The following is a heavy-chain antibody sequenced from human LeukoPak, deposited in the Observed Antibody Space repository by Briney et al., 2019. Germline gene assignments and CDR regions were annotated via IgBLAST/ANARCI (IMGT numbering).Heavy chain of an antibody. Sequence: GGSLRLSCAVSGFIFDDYAMHWVRQAPGKGLEWVSGITWGRDNLAYAASVKGRFTISRDNAKNTLYLQMNSLRAEDTAMYYCARVSGSRNYYFGAFDIWGQGTMVTVSS. CDR2: ITWGRDNL. V-gene: IGHV3-9*01. J-gene: IGHJ3*02. CDR1: GFIFDDYA. CDR3: ARVSGSRNYYFGAFDI. D-gene: IGHD3-10*01.